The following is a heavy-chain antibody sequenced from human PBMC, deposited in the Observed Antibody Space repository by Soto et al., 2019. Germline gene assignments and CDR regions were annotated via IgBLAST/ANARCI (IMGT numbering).Heavy chain of an antibody. CDR1: GYSCITYW. Sequence: GESHKISSKGSGYSCITYWIGWVRQITGKGLEWMGIIYPGDSDTRYSPSFQGQVTISADNSISTAYLQWSSLKASDTAMYYCATRAFCSSSSCYHYYMDVWGKGTTVTVSS. CDR3: ATRAFCSSSSCYHYYMDV. CDR2: IYPGDSDT. D-gene: IGHD2-2*01. V-gene: IGHV5-51*01. J-gene: IGHJ6*03.